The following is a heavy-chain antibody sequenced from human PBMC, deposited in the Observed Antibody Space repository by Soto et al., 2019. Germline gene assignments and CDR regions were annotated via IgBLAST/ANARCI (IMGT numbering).Heavy chain of an antibody. J-gene: IGHJ6*02. CDR1: GFTFSSYD. Sequence: PGGSLRLSCAASGFTFSSYDMHWVCQATGKGLEWVSAIGTAGDTYYPGSVKGRFTISRENAKNSLYLQMNSLRAGDTAVYYCARVHSSSPKAYGMDVWGQGTTVTVSS. V-gene: IGHV3-13*01. CDR3: ARVHSSSPKAYGMDV. D-gene: IGHD6-6*01. CDR2: IGTAGDT.